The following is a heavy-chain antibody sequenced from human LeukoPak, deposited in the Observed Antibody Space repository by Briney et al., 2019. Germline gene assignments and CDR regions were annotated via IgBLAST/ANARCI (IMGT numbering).Heavy chain of an antibody. V-gene: IGHV1-69*05. J-gene: IGHJ4*02. CDR2: IIPIFGTA. Sequence: ASVKVSCKASGGTFSSYAISWVRQAPGQGLEWMGRIIPIFGTANYAQKFQGRVTITTDESTSTAYMELSSLRSEDTAVYYCARERDEYYYDSSGYYYYWGRGTLVTVSS. CDR1: GGTFSSYA. CDR3: ARERDEYYYDSSGYYYY. D-gene: IGHD3-22*01.